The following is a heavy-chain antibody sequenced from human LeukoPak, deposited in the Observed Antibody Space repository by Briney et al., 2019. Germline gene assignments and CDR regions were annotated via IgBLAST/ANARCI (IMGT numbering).Heavy chain of an antibody. CDR3: ATYQQLIPWFDD. CDR1: GGSISNYY. J-gene: IGHJ4*02. D-gene: IGHD6-13*01. CDR2: IYYSGST. Sequence: PSETLSLACTVSGGSISNYYWCWIRQPPGKGLEWIGYIYYSGSTNSNPSLKSRVTISLDTSKNQFSLKLSSVTAADTAVYYCATYQQLIPWFDDWGQGTLVTVSS. V-gene: IGHV4-59*12.